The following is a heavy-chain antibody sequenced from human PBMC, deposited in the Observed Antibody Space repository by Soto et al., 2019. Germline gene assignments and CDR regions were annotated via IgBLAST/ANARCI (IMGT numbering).Heavy chain of an antibody. CDR3: AREYPSGYYDSSGYYDY. CDR2: ISSSSSYI. CDR1: GFTFSSYS. J-gene: IGHJ4*02. D-gene: IGHD3-22*01. V-gene: IGHV3-21*01. Sequence: GGSLRLSCAASGFTFSSYSMNWVRQAPGKGLEWVSSISSSSSYIYYADSVKGRFTISRDNAKNSLYLQMNSLRAEDTAVYYCAREYPSGYYDSSGYYDYGGQGTLVTVSS.